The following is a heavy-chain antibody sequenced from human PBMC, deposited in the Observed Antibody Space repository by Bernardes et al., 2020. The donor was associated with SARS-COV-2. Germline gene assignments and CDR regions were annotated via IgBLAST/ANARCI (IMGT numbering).Heavy chain of an antibody. CDR1: GGSISNSNYY. Sequence: SESLCLTCTVSGGSISNSNYYWGWIRQSPGKGLEWIGSIYSSGTTYKNPSLQSLVTKSVDTSMNQFSLRLTSVTAADTAVYYCTRGVEISGAVVLYYYGLDVWGQGTTVIVSS. CDR2: IYSSGTT. CDR3: TRGVEISGAVVLYYYGLDV. V-gene: IGHV4-39*01. D-gene: IGHD3-3*01. J-gene: IGHJ6*02.